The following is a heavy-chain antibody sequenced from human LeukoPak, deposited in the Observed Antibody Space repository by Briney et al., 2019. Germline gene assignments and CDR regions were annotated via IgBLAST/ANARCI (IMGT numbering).Heavy chain of an antibody. V-gene: IGHV3-23*01. J-gene: IGHJ4*02. CDR2: ISGSGGST. Sequence: PGGSLRLSCAASGFTFSSYAMSWVRQAPGKGLEWVSAISGSGGSTYYADSVKGRFTISRDNSKNTLYLQMNSLRAEDTAVYYCAKDQRWADYGDYGYFDYWGQGTLVTVSS. CDR1: GFTFSSYA. D-gene: IGHD4-17*01. CDR3: AKDQRWADYGDYGYFDY.